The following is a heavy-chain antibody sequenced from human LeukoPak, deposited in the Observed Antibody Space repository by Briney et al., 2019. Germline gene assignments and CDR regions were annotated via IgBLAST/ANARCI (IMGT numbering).Heavy chain of an antibody. J-gene: IGHJ4*02. V-gene: IGHV3-48*03. CDR2: ISSGGGTI. Sequence: GGSLRLSCAASGFTFNSYEMDWVRQAPGKGLEWVAYISSGGGTIYYADSVKGRFTISRDNARNSLYLQMNSLRAEDTAVYYCAKDRYADGFDYWGQGTLVTVSS. CDR3: AKDRYADGFDY. D-gene: IGHD3-9*01. CDR1: GFTFNSYE.